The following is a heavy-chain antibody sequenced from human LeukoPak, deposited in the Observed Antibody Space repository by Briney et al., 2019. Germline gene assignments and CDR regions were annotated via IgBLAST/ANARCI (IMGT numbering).Heavy chain of an antibody. CDR1: GGTFSSYA. V-gene: IGHV1-69*04. CDR2: IIPILGIA. D-gene: IGHD5-18*01. J-gene: IGHJ6*02. CDR3: AAAMGMTYYYYGMDV. Sequence: SVKVSCKASGGTFSSYAISWVRQAPGQGLEWMGRIIPILGIANYAQKFQGRVTITADKSTSTAYMELSSLRSEDTAVYYCAAAMGMTYYYYGMDVWGQGTTVTVSS.